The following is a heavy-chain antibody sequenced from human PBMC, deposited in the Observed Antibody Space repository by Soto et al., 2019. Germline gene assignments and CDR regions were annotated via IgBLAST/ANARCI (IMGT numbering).Heavy chain of an antibody. V-gene: IGHV3-48*02. Sequence: EVQLVESGGGLVQPGGSLRLSCAASGFTFSSYSMNWVRQAPGKGLEWGSYISSSSSTIYYADSVKGRFTISRDNAKNSLYLQMKRLRDADTAVYYCERDLWGVVVSYYGAFDIWGQGTMVTVSS. J-gene: IGHJ3*02. CDR3: ERDLWGVVVSYYGAFDI. CDR1: GFTFSSYS. CDR2: ISSSSSTI. D-gene: IGHD3-22*01.